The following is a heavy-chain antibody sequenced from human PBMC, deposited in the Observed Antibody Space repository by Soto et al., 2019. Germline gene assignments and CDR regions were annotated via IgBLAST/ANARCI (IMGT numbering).Heavy chain of an antibody. CDR3: ARDLTTVTHPFDY. Sequence: ASVKVSCKASGYTFTTYAIHWVRQDPRQGLEWMGWINTGNGNTKFSQKFQGRVAITSDTSATTAYMELSSLTSEDTAIYYCARDLTTVTHPFDYWGQGTLVTVSS. CDR1: GYTFTTYA. V-gene: IGHV1-3*04. J-gene: IGHJ4*01. D-gene: IGHD4-17*01. CDR2: INTGNGNT.